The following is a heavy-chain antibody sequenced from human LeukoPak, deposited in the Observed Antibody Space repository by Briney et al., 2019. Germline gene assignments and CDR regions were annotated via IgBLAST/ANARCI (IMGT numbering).Heavy chain of an antibody. CDR1: GGSFSGYY. CDR3: EAGDAGTDFDY. CDR2: INHSGST. Sequence: SETLSLTCAVYGGSFSGYYWSWIRQPPGKGLEWIGEINHSGSTNYNPSLKSRVTISVDTSKNQFSLKLSSVTAADTAVYYCEAGDAGTDFDYWGQGTLVTVSS. V-gene: IGHV4-34*01. D-gene: IGHD6-13*01. J-gene: IGHJ4*02.